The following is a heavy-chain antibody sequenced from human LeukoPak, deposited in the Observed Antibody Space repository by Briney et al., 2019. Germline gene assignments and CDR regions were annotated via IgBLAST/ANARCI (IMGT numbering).Heavy chain of an antibody. CDR3: AREGKWLQLRYFDY. V-gene: IGHV3-30*14. CDR1: GFTFSSYA. J-gene: IGHJ4*02. D-gene: IGHD5-24*01. Sequence: PGGSLRLSCAASGFTFSSYAMHWVRQAPGKGLEWVAVISYDGSNKYYADSVKGRFTISRDTSNNTLYLQMNSLRAEDTAVYYCAREGKWLQLRYFDYWGQGTLVTVSS. CDR2: ISYDGSNK.